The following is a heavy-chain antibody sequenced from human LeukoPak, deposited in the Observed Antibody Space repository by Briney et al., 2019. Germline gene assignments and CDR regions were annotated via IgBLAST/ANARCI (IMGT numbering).Heavy chain of an antibody. CDR3: AHRRHDILTGYLNYFDY. D-gene: IGHD3-9*01. CDR2: IYWNHDK. Sequence: SGPTLVNPTQTLTLTCTFSGFSLSTSGVGVGWIRQPPGKALEWLALIYWNHDKRYRPSLKSRLTITKDTSKNQVVLTMTNMDPVDTATYYCAHRRHDILTGYLNYFDYWGQGTLVTVSS. V-gene: IGHV2-5*01. J-gene: IGHJ4*02. CDR1: GFSLSTSGVG.